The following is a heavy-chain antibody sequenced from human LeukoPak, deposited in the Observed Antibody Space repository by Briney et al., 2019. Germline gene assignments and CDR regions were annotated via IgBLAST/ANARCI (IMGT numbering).Heavy chain of an antibody. D-gene: IGHD2-2*02. J-gene: IGHJ3*02. CDR2: IYTSGST. V-gene: IGHV4-4*07. CDR3: AREYCSSTSCYKGDDAFDI. CDR1: GGSISSYY. Sequence: PSETLSLTCTVSGGSISSYYWSWIRQPAGKGLEWIGRIYTSGSTNYNPSLKSRVTMSVDTSKNQFSLKLSSVTAADTAVYYCAREYCSSTSCYKGDDAFDIWGQGTMVTVSS.